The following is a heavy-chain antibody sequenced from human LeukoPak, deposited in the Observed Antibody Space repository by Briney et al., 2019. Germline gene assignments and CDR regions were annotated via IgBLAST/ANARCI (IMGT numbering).Heavy chain of an antibody. CDR3: ARDRGAASDAFDI. CDR2: IYYTGIT. Sequence: SETQSLTCTVSGGSVSRGSYYWSWIRQPPGKGLEWIGYIYYTGITNYNPSLKSRVTISVDTSNNQFSLKLSSVTAAGTAIYYCARDRGAASDAFDIWGQGTMVTLSS. J-gene: IGHJ3*02. V-gene: IGHV4-61*01. D-gene: IGHD1-26*01. CDR1: GGSVSRGSYY.